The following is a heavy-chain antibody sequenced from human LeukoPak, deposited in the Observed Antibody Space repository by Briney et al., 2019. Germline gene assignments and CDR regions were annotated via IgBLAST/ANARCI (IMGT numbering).Heavy chain of an antibody. Sequence: GGSLRLSCAASGFTFSSYNMNWVRQAPGKGLEWVSSISSGTSYIYYADSVKGRFTISRDNAKNSLYLQMNSLRAEDTAVYYCAKSGYNRFDYWGQGTLVTVSS. J-gene: IGHJ4*02. CDR3: AKSGYNRFDY. D-gene: IGHD5-24*01. CDR2: ISSGTSYI. V-gene: IGHV3-21*01. CDR1: GFTFSSYN.